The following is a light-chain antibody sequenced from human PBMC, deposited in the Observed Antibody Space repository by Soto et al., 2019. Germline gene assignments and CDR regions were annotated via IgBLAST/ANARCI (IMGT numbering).Light chain of an antibody. Sequence: EIVLTQSPGTLSLSPGERATLSCRASQSVSSSYLAWYQHKPGQAPRLLIYGASSRATGIPDRFSGSGSGTDFTLTISILEPEEFAVYYCQQYVSSPTWTFGQGTKVEIK. V-gene: IGKV3-20*01. J-gene: IGKJ1*01. CDR3: QQYVSSPTWT. CDR1: QSVSSSY. CDR2: GAS.